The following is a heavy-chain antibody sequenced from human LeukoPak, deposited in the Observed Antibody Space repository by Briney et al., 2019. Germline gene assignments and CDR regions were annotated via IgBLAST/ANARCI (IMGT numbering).Heavy chain of an antibody. V-gene: IGHV1-18*01. J-gene: IGHJ5*02. Sequence: ASVKVSCKASGYIFTSYGISWVRQAPGQGLEWMGWISAYNGNTNYAQKLQGRVTMTTDTSTSTAYMELRSLRSDDTAVYYCARYEDMITFGGVIVANWFDPWGQGTLVTVSS. CDR2: ISAYNGNT. CDR3: ARYEDMITFGGVIVANWFDP. D-gene: IGHD3-16*02. CDR1: GYIFTSYG.